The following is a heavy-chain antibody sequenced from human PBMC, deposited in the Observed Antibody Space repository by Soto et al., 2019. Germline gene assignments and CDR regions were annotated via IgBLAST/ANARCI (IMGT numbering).Heavy chain of an antibody. CDR3: ARGLDYRCIYCMDV. D-gene: IGHD4-4*01. V-gene: IGHV1-8*02. CDR2: MNPNSGNT. Sequence: ASVKVSCKASGYTFTSYDINWVRQATGQGFEWMGWMNPNSGNTGYAQKFQGRVTMARNTSISTAYMELSSLSSEDTALYYCARGLDYRCIYCMDVWGQGTKVTVSS. CDR1: GYTFTSYD. J-gene: IGHJ6*02.